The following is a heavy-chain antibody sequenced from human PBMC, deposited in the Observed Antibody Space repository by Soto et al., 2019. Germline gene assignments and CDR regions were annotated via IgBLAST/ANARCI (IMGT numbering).Heavy chain of an antibody. J-gene: IGHJ6*02. V-gene: IGHV1-18*01. D-gene: IGHD1-26*01. CDR2: ISTYNGDT. CDR3: ARQGSWPYYYYGLDV. Sequence: QVQLVQSGPEVKKHGASVKVSCEASGYTFTTSGISWVRKAPGQGLEWMGWISTYNGDTNSAQKFQGRVTMTADTSTGTVYMELMSLKSDDTAVYYCARQGSWPYYYYGLDVWGQGTTVTVSS. CDR1: GYTFTTSG.